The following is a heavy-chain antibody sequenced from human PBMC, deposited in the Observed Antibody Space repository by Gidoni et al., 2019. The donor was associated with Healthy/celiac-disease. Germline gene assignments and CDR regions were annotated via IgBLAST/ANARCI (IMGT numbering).Heavy chain of an antibody. Sequence: HVTFTQSGPALVKPTQTLTLTCTFSGFSLSNSGMCVSWIRQPPGKALAWLALIDWVDDKYYSTSLKTRLTISKDTSKNQVVLTMTNMDPVEKATYYCARIPPYTGFDYWGQGTLVTVSS. CDR3: ARIPPYTGFDY. V-gene: IGHV2-70*01. D-gene: IGHD2-2*02. CDR2: IDWVDDK. CDR1: GFSLSNSGMC. J-gene: IGHJ4*02.